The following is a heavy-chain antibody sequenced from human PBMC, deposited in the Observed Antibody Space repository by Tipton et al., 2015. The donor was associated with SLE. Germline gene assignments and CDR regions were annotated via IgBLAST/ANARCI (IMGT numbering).Heavy chain of an antibody. CDR2: TYYRSRWYI. CDR1: GDSVSRNGAA. Sequence: GLVKPSQTLSLTCAISGDSVSRNGAAWNWIRQSPSSGLEWLGRTYYRSRWYIDYAVSVKSRITIRPDTSKNQFSLHLNSVSPNGTAGYYCATRTPSIKGAWGLDVWGQGATVTVSS. CDR3: ATRTPSIKGAWGLDV. J-gene: IGHJ6*02. V-gene: IGHV6-1*01.